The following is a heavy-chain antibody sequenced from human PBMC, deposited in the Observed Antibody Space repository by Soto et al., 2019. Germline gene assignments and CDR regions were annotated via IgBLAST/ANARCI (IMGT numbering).Heavy chain of an antibody. CDR1: GFSLSDRV. Sequence: QVQLVESGGGVVQPGRSLRLSCAVSGFSLSDRVMHWVRQAPGKGLEWVSLISHDESNKDYIESVKGRFSVSRDTSKNTLHLQINSLRPEDTAVYYCAREDESSGHAGTFHHWGQGTLVTVS. V-gene: IGHV3-30-3*01. J-gene: IGHJ1*01. CDR2: ISHDESNK. D-gene: IGHD3-22*01. CDR3: AREDESSGHAGTFHH.